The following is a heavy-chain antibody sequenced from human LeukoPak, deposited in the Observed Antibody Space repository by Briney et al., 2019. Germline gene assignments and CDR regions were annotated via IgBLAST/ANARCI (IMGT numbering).Heavy chain of an antibody. Sequence: GGSLRLSCAASGFTLSSNYMSWVRQAPGKGLEWVSAISGSGGSTYYADSVKGRFTISRDNSKNTLYLQMNSLRAEDTAVYYCAKLYDSSDYYGPASYYFDYGGQGTLVTVSS. V-gene: IGHV3-23*01. CDR2: ISGSGGST. CDR1: GFTLSSNY. D-gene: IGHD3-22*01. CDR3: AKLYDSSDYYGPASYYFDY. J-gene: IGHJ4*02.